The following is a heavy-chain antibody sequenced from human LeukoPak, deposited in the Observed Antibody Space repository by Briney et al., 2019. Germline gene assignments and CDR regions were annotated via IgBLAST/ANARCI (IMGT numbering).Heavy chain of an antibody. CDR1: GGTFSSYA. J-gene: IGHJ6*03. V-gene: IGHV1-69*01. CDR2: IIPIFGTV. D-gene: IGHD6-6*01. CDR3: ARNHHRVSSSSQQYYYYYYYMDV. Sequence: ASVKVSCKASGGTFSSYAISWVRQAPGQGLEWMGGIIPIFGTVNYAQKFQGRVTITADESTSTAYMELSSLRSEDTAVYYCARNHHRVSSSSQQYYYYYYYMDVWGKGTTVTVSS.